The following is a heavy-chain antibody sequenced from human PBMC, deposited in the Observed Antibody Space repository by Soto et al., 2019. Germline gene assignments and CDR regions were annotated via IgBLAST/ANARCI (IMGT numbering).Heavy chain of an antibody. CDR1: GYTFTSYA. V-gene: IGHV1-3*01. D-gene: IGHD6-19*01. CDR2: INAGNGNT. CDR3: AILVGWYAVRVAFDI. Sequence: ASVKVSCKASGYTFTSYAMHWVRQAPGQRLEWMGWINAGNGNTKYSQKFQGRVTITRDTSASTAYMELSSLRSEDTAVYYCAILVGWYAVRVAFDIWGQGTMVTVSS. J-gene: IGHJ3*02.